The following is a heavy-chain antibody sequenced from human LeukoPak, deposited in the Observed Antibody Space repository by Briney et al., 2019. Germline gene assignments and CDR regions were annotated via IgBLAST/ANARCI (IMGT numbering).Heavy chain of an antibody. CDR1: GYSFTSCW. V-gene: IGHV5-51*01. J-gene: IGHJ4*02. Sequence: GESLKISCKGSGYSFTSCWIGWVRQMPGKGLEWMGIIHPGDSDTRYSPSFQGQVTISADKSISTAYLQWSSLKASDTAMYYCASATIEYSSSSGFDYWGQGPRSPSPQ. CDR2: IHPGDSDT. D-gene: IGHD6-6*01. CDR3: ASATIEYSSSSGFDY.